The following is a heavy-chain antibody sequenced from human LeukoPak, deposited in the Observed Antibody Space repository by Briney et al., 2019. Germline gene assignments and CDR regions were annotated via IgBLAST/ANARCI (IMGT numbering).Heavy chain of an antibody. Sequence: GGSLRLSCAASGFTFSTYAMHWVRQAPGKGLEWVANINQDGSLKNYVDSVKGRFTVSRDNAKNSLYLQMSSLRAEDTAVYYCTKYPDNSGYSDYWGQGTLLTVSS. CDR1: GFTFSTYA. D-gene: IGHD3-22*01. CDR3: TKYPDNSGYSDY. CDR2: INQDGSLK. V-gene: IGHV3-7*01. J-gene: IGHJ4*02.